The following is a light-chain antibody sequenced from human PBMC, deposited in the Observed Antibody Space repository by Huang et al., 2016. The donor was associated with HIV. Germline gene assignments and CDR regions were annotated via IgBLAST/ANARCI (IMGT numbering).Light chain of an antibody. J-gene: IGKJ1*01. Sequence: DIVMTQSPDSLTVSLGERATIHCKSSQSLLYSSNNKNYLNWYQQKPGQPPKLLIYWASARESGVPDRFSGSGSGTNFTLTINSLQAEDMAVYYCQQYYSSLWTFGRGTKVQIK. CDR1: QSLLYSSNNKNY. V-gene: IGKV4-1*01. CDR2: WAS. CDR3: QQYYSSLWT.